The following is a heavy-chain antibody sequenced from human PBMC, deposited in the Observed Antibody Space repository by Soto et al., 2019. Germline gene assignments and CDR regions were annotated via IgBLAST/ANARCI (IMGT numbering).Heavy chain of an antibody. J-gene: IGHJ4*02. CDR1: GYSFTNYW. CDR3: ARLQHSSTWSLDY. Sequence: PGESLKISCKGSGYSFTNYWIGWVRQMPGKGLEWMGIIYPGDSDTRYSPSFQGQVTISADKSINTAYLQWNSLKTSDTAMYFCARLQHSSTWSLDYWGQGTLVTVSS. V-gene: IGHV5-51*01. CDR2: IYPGDSDT. D-gene: IGHD6-13*01.